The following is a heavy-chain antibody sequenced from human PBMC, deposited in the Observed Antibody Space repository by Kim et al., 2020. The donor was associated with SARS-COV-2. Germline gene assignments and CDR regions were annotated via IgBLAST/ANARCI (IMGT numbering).Heavy chain of an antibody. V-gene: IGHV4-59*01. J-gene: IGHJ4*02. CDR1: GGSISSYY. Sequence: SETLSLTCTVSGGSISSYYWSWIRQPPGKGLEWIGYIYYSGSTNYNPSLKSRVTISVDTSKNQFSLKLSSVTAADTAVYYCARADYSGSSFDYWGQGTLVTVSS. CDR2: IYYSGST. D-gene: IGHD1-26*01. CDR3: ARADYSGSSFDY.